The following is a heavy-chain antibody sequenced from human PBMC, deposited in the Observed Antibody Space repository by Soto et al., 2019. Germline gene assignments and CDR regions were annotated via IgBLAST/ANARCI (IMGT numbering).Heavy chain of an antibody. CDR2: INHSGST. Sequence: QVQLQQWGAGLLKPSETLSLTCAVYGGSFSGYYWSWIRQPPGKGLEWIGEINHSGSTNYNPSLKSRVTISVDTSKNQFSLKLSSVTAADTAVYYCAREVWGSGWYGRRGIVDYWGQGTLVTVSS. V-gene: IGHV4-34*01. J-gene: IGHJ4*02. CDR3: AREVWGSGWYGRRGIVDY. D-gene: IGHD6-19*01. CDR1: GGSFSGYY.